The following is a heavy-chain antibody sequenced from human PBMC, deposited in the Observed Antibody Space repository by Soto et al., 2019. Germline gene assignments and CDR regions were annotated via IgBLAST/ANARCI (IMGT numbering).Heavy chain of an antibody. D-gene: IGHD3-10*01. V-gene: IGHV4-59*08. J-gene: IGHJ5*02. CDR3: ARLGAYYKSLDP. CDR1: AVSFSPNY. CDR2: IYYGGTT. Sequence: SETLSLTCTLSAVSFSPNYLALIRQPPGKGLEWIGYIYYGGTTSYNPSLKSRVTITLETSKSQFSLRLTSVTASVTAVYYCARLGAYYKSLDPWGQGTVLTVSS.